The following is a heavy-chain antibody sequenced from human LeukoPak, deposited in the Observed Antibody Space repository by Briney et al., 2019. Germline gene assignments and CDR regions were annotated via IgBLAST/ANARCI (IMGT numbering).Heavy chain of an antibody. Sequence: LETLSLTCAVYGGSFSGYYWSWIRQPPGKGLEWIGEINHSGSTNYNPSLKSRVTISVDTSKNQFSLKLSSVTAADTAVYYCARGGGYSFIGLDYWGQGTLVTVSS. J-gene: IGHJ4*02. CDR2: INHSGST. CDR1: GGSFSGYY. CDR3: ARGGGYSFIGLDY. D-gene: IGHD5-18*01. V-gene: IGHV4-34*01.